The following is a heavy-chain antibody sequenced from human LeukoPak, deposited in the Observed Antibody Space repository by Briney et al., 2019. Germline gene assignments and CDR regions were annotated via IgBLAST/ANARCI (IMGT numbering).Heavy chain of an antibody. D-gene: IGHD6-13*01. V-gene: IGHV1-2*02. CDR3: ARGHSSSWMSEIDY. CDR2: INPNSGGT. J-gene: IGHJ4*02. Sequence: GASVKVSCKASGYTFTGYYMHWVRQAPGQGLEWMGWINPNSGGTNYAQKFQGRVTMTRDTSISTAYMELSRLRSDDTAVYYCARGHSSSWMSEIDYWGQGTLVTVSS. CDR1: GYTFTGYY.